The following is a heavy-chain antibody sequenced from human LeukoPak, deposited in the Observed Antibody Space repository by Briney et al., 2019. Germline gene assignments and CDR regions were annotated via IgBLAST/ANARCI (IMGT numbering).Heavy chain of an antibody. CDR2: ISAYNGNT. V-gene: IGHV1-18*01. Sequence: ASVKVSCKASGYTFTSYGISWVRRAPGQGLEWMGWISAYNGNTNYAQKLQGRVTMTTDTSTSTAYMELRSLRSDDTAVYYCARVPGIAAAGPNWFDPWGQRTLVTVSS. D-gene: IGHD6-13*01. CDR1: GYTFTSYG. J-gene: IGHJ5*02. CDR3: ARVPGIAAAGPNWFDP.